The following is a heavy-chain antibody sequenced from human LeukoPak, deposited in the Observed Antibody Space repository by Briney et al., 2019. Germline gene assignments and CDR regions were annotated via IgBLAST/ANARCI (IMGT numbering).Heavy chain of an antibody. Sequence: KVGESLKISCKGSGYSFTSYWIGWVRQMPGKGLEWMGIIYPGDSDTRYSPSFQGQVTISADKSISTAYLQWSSLRASDTAMYYCARVRPRRLGYCSGGSCNNWLDPWGQGTLVTVSS. J-gene: IGHJ5*02. CDR1: GYSFTSYW. CDR2: IYPGDSDT. CDR3: ARVRPRRLGYCSGGSCNNWLDP. D-gene: IGHD2-15*01. V-gene: IGHV5-51*01.